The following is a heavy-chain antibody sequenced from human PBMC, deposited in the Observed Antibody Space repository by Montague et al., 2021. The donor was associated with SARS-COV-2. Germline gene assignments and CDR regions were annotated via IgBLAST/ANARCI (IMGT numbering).Heavy chain of an antibody. Sequence: SETLSLTCDVSGVSINNNHYYWGWLRPPPGKGLEWIVPFYYRRSTYYTPSLKSRVTISVDTSKNQFSLRARSVTAADTAVYYCARHLFSFSDSGTMGYFDYWGHGTLVAVSS. CDR3: ARHLFSFSDSGTMGYFDY. D-gene: IGHD3-10*01. CDR1: GVSINNNHYY. J-gene: IGHJ4*01. CDR2: FYYRRST. V-gene: IGHV4-39*01.